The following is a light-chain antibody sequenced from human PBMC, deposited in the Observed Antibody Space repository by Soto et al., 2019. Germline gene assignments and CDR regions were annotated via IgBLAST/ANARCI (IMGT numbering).Light chain of an antibody. J-gene: IGKJ3*01. CDR2: GAS. Sequence: IVMTQSPATLSVSPGERATLSCRASLSVNNNLAWYQQRPGQAPRLLIYGASTRAPGGPARISGSGSGTEFTLSINSLEYIDFAVYYCQQYDNLMKTFGPGTKVASK. CDR1: LSVNNN. CDR3: QQYDNLMKT. V-gene: IGKV3-15*01.